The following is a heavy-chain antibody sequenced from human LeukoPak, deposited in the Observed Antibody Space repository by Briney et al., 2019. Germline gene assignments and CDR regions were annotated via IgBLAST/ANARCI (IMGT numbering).Heavy chain of an antibody. D-gene: IGHD3-10*01. V-gene: IGHV1-2*02. CDR3: ARDREYGSGSYNWFDP. Sequence: ASVKVSCKASGYTFTGYYMHWVRQAPGQGLEWMGWINPNSGGTNYAQKFQGRVTMTRDTSISTAYMELSRLRSDDTAVYYCARDREYGSGSYNWFDPWGQGTLVTVSS. CDR2: INPNSGGT. J-gene: IGHJ5*02. CDR1: GYTFTGYY.